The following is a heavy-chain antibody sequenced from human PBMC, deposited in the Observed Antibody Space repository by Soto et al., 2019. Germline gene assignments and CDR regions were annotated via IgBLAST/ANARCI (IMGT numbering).Heavy chain of an antibody. CDR3: AREYCSGGTCYGAFNI. J-gene: IGHJ3*02. V-gene: IGHV3-48*01. CDR1: GFTFSSYI. Sequence: GGSLRLSCAASGFTFSSYIMNWVRQAPGKGLEWVSYISSSSSTMYYADSVKGRFTISRDNAKNSLYLQMNSLRAEDTAVYYCAREYCSGGTCYGAFNIWGQGTMVTVSS. D-gene: IGHD2-15*01. CDR2: ISSSSSTM.